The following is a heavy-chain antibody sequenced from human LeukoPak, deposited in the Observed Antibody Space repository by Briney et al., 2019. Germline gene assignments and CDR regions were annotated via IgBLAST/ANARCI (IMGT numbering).Heavy chain of an antibody. Sequence: SETLSLTCTVSGRFISSSSYYWGWIRQPPGKGLEWIGRIYYSGSIYYNPSLKSRDTITVDTAKNQFSLKLRSVNAADTAVYYCAREKEDDSSGYYYVTWGQGTLVTVSS. CDR1: GRFISSSSYY. V-gene: IGHV4-39*07. J-gene: IGHJ4*02. CDR2: IYYSGSI. D-gene: IGHD3-22*01. CDR3: AREKEDDSSGYYYVT.